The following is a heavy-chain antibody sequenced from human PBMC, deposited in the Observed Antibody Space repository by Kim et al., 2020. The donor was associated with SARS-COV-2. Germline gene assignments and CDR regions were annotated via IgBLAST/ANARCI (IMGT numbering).Heavy chain of an antibody. V-gene: IGHV3-30*02. D-gene: IGHD3-10*01. Sequence: KGRFTISRDNSKNTLYLQINSLRAEDTAVYYCAKGQNYYGSGSYYNVPDYWGQGTLVTVSS. CDR3: AKGQNYYGSGSYYNVPDY. J-gene: IGHJ4*02.